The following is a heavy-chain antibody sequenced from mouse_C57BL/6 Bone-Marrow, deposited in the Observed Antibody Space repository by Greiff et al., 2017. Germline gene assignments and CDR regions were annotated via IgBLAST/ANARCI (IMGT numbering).Heavy chain of an antibody. CDR1: GYAFSSSW. J-gene: IGHJ2*01. V-gene: IGHV1-82*01. Sequence: QVQLQQSGPELVKPGASVKISCKASGYAFSSSWMNWVKQRPGKGLEWIGRIYPGDGDTNYNGKFKGKATLTADKSSSTAYMQLSSLTSEDSAVYFCARWVTTVVATGGGYWGQGTTLTVSS. CDR2: IYPGDGDT. D-gene: IGHD1-1*01. CDR3: ARWVTTVVATGGGY.